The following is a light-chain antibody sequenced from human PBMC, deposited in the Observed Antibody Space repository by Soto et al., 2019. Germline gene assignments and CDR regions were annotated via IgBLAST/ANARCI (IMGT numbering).Light chain of an antibody. Sequence: EIVLTQVPATLFKSPGERATLSCRASQSVSSNLAWYQQKPGQAPRLLIYGASTRATGIPARFSGSGSGTEFTLTISSLQSEDFAVYYCQQYNNLPGTFVQGTKV. J-gene: IGKJ1*01. CDR1: QSVSSN. CDR3: QQYNNLPGT. V-gene: IGKV3-15*01. CDR2: GAS.